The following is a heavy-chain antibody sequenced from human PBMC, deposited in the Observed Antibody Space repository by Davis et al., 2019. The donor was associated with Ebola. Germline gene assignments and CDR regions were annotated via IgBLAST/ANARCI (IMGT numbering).Heavy chain of an antibody. CDR1: GFTFSSYG. J-gene: IGHJ4*02. CDR3: ARASSGWYGSNFDY. D-gene: IGHD6-19*01. Sequence: GESLKISCAASGFTFSSYGMHWVRQAPGKGLEWVAVIWYDGSNKYYADSVKGRFTISRDNSKNTLYLQMNSLRAEDTAVYYCARASSGWYGSNFDYWGQGTLVTVSS. V-gene: IGHV3-33*01. CDR2: IWYDGSNK.